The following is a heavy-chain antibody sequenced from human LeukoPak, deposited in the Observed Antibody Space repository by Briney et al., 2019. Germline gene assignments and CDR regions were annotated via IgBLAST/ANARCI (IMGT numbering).Heavy chain of an antibody. Sequence: ASVKVSCKASGYTFTSYYIHWVRQAPGQGLEWMGIINPSGGSTSYAQKFQGRVTMTMDTSTSTVYMELSSLRSEDTAVYYCARELGIAAAGSWFDPWGQGTLVTVSS. CDR1: GYTFTSYY. CDR2: INPSGGST. D-gene: IGHD6-13*01. CDR3: ARELGIAAAGSWFDP. V-gene: IGHV1-46*01. J-gene: IGHJ5*02.